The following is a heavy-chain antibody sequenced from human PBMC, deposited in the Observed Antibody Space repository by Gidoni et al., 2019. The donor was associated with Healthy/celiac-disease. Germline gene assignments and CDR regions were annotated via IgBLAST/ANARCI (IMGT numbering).Heavy chain of an antibody. Sequence: QVTLRESGPALVKPTRTLTLTCTFSGFSLTTTGMYVSWIRQPPGKALEWLALIDCDDDQYYSTSLKTRLTISKDTSKNQVVLTMTNMDPVDTATYYCARMPYYYGSGSYRYYYGVDVWGQGTTVTVSS. J-gene: IGHJ6*02. CDR1: GFSLTTTGMY. D-gene: IGHD3-10*01. V-gene: IGHV2-70*01. CDR2: IDCDDDQ. CDR3: ARMPYYYGSGSYRYYYGVDV.